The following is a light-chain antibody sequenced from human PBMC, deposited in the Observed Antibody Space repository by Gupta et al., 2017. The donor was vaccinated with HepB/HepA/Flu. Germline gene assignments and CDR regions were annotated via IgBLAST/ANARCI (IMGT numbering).Light chain of an antibody. V-gene: IGKV2-24*01. J-gene: IGKJ1*01. CDR1: QSLVHSNENTF. Sequence: IEVTETRLSAPVTVGQRASIPRRPSQSLVHSNENTFLTWHQQRPGQPPILLIYRTSTRFSGVPDRFSGSGAGTDFTLAISSVEAEDVGVYYCKQTTHSPWTFGQWTKVEIK. CDR3: KQTTHSPWT. CDR2: RTS.